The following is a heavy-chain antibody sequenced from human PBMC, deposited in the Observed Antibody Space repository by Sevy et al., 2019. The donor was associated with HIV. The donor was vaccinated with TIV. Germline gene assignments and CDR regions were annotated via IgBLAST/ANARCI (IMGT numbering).Heavy chain of an antibody. CDR1: GFTFSTYW. D-gene: IGHD2-2*01. CDR3: ARDNATVSRRGLRYYYYGTDV. CDR2: INEDGTEK. V-gene: IGHV3-7*01. J-gene: IGHJ6*02. Sequence: GGSLRLSCAASGFTFSTYWMSWFRQAPGKGLGWVANINEDGTEKFYVDSVKGRFTMSRDNAKNSLYLQMNSLRAEDAAVYYCARDNATVSRRGLRYYYYGTDVWGQGTTVTVSS.